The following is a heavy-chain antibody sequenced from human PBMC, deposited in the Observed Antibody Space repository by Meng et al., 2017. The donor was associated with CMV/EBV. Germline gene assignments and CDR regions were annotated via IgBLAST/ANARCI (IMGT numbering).Heavy chain of an antibody. CDR1: GFTVSSNY. J-gene: IGHJ4*02. V-gene: IGHV3-53*01. Sequence: CAASGFTVSSNYMSWVRQAPGKGLEWVSVIYSGGSTYYADSVKGRFTISRDNSKNTLYLQMNSLRAEDTAVYYCARVMEWGATNVDYWGQGTLVTVSS. CDR3: ARVMEWGATNVDY. D-gene: IGHD1-26*01. CDR2: IYSGGST.